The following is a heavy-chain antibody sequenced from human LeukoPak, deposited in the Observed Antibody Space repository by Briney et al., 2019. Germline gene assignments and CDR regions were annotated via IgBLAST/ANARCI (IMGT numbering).Heavy chain of an antibody. CDR1: GGSISSSSYY. J-gene: IGHJ3*02. Sequence: PSETLSLTCTVSGGSISSSSYYWGWIRQPPGKGLEWIGSIYYSGSTYYNPSLKSRVTISGDTSKNRFSLKLSSVTAADTAMYYCAKRSGYYIRSGFDIWGQGTMVTVSS. V-gene: IGHV4-39*07. D-gene: IGHD3-3*01. CDR3: AKRSGYYIRSGFDI. CDR2: IYYSGST.